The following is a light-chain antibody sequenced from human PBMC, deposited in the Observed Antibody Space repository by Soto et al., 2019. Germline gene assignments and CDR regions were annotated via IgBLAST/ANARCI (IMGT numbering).Light chain of an antibody. V-gene: IGLV2-14*01. CDR2: EVT. Sequence: VLTQPASVSGPPGQSITISCTGTSSDVGGSNFVSWYQQHPGKAPELMIYEVTNRPSGVSNRFSGSKSGNAASLTISGLQAEDEADYYCSSYTSSGTLVFGGGTQLTVL. CDR1: SSDVGGSNF. J-gene: IGLJ2*01. CDR3: SSYTSSGTLV.